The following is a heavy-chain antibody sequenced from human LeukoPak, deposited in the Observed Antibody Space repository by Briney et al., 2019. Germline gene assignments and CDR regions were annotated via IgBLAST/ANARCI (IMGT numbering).Heavy chain of an antibody. CDR1: GGTFSSYA. D-gene: IGHD3-10*01. CDR2: IIPIFGTA. Sequence: SVKVSCKASGGTFSSYAISWVRQAPGQGLEWMGGIIPIFGTANYAQKFQGRVAITRDMSTSTAYMELSSLRSEDTAIYYCVAAYGGSGSYNWFDPWGQGTLVTVSS. J-gene: IGHJ5*02. V-gene: IGHV1-69*05. CDR3: VAAYGGSGSYNWFDP.